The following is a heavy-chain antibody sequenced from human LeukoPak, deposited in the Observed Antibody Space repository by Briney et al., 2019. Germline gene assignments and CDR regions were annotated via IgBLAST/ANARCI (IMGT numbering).Heavy chain of an antibody. CDR2: ISAYNGNT. D-gene: IGHD3-3*01. CDR1: GYTFTSYG. Sequence: ASVKVSCKASGYTFTSYGISWVRQAPGQGLEWMGWISAYNGNTNYAQKLQGRVTMTTDTSTSTAYMELRSLRSDDTAAYYCARDRRYCDFWSGSFMDVWGQGTTVTVSS. V-gene: IGHV1-18*01. CDR3: ARDRRYCDFWSGSFMDV. J-gene: IGHJ6*02.